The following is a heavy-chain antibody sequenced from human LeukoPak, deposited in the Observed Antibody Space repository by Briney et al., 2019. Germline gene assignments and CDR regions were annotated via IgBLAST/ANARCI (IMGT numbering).Heavy chain of an antibody. D-gene: IGHD3-10*01. CDR2: IISSSSTI. CDR3: ARDYREYYYGSGSPSYYYYYMDV. CDR1: GFTFSSYS. Sequence: PGGSLRLSCAASGFTFSSYSMNWVRQAPGKGLEWVSYIISSSSTIYYADSVKGRFTISRDNAKNSLYLQMNSLRAEDTAVYYCARDYREYYYGSGSPSYYYYYMDVWGKGTTVTVSS. J-gene: IGHJ6*03. V-gene: IGHV3-48*01.